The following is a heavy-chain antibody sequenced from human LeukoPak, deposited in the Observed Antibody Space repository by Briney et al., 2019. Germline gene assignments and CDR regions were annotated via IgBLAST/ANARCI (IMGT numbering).Heavy chain of an antibody. Sequence: GGSLRLSCAASGFTFSSYAMSWVRQAPGKGLEWVSSITSSGAATYYADSVKGRFTISRDNSDNTLYLQMNSLRAEDTAVYYCAKDRPNYYGSNGHYYKLNGDCWGQGTLVTVSS. V-gene: IGHV3-23*01. J-gene: IGHJ4*02. CDR2: ITSSGAAT. CDR1: GFTFSSYA. D-gene: IGHD3-22*01. CDR3: AKDRPNYYGSNGHYYKLNGDC.